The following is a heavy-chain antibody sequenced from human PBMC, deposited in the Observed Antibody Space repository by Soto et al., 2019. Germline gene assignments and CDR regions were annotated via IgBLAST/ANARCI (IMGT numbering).Heavy chain of an antibody. V-gene: IGHV3-23*01. J-gene: IGHJ4*02. CDR2: ISGNGRTT. D-gene: IGHD6-13*01. CDR3: AKTTASSWYIFDY. CDR1: GFTFSSYA. Sequence: GGSLRLSSAASGFTFSSYAMSWVRQAPGKGLEWVSAISGNGRTTYYADSVKGRFTISRDSSKNTLYLQMHSLRAEDTALYYCAKTTASSWYIFDYWGQGTLVTVSS.